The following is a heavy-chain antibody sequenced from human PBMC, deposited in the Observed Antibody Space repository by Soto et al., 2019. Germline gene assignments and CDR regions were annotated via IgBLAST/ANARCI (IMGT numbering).Heavy chain of an antibody. J-gene: IGHJ6*02. CDR1: GGSISSSSYY. V-gene: IGHV4-39*07. D-gene: IGHD3-3*01. Sequence: PSETLSLTCTVSGGSISSSSYYWGWIRQPPGKGLEWIGSIYYSGSTNYNPSLKSRVTISVDTSKNQFSLKLSSVTAADTAVYYCARRPVLDYDFWSGYRKSYYYYGMDVWGQGTTVTVSS. CDR2: IYYSGST. CDR3: ARRPVLDYDFWSGYRKSYYYYGMDV.